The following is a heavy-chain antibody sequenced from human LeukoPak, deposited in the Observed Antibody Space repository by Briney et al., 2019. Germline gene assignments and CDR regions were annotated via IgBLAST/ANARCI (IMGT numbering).Heavy chain of an antibody. CDR1: GFTFSSYA. CDR3: ARVPLAFCGGDCYSEGEHFDY. J-gene: IGHJ4*02. CDR2: ISYDGSNK. Sequence: PGGSLRLSCAASGFTFSSYAMHWVRQAPGKGLEWVAVISYDGSNKYYADSVKGRFTISRDNSKNTLHLQMNSLRAEDTAVYYCARVPLAFCGGDCYSEGEHFDYWGQGTLVTVSS. V-gene: IGHV3-30*04. D-gene: IGHD2-21*02.